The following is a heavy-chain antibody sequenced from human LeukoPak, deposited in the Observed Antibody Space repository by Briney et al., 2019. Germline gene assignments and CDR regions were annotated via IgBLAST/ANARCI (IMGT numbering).Heavy chain of an antibody. CDR3: ARGDDSGYYGYFGY. CDR2: IYTGGNT. CDR1: GFTVDSNY. J-gene: IGHJ4*02. Sequence: GGSLRLSCAASGFTVDSNYLSWVRQAPGKGLEWVSTIYTGGNTYYAASVKGRFTISRDFSKNTVFLHMNSLRAEDTAMYNCARGDDSGYYGYFGYWGQGALVTVPS. V-gene: IGHV3-53*01. D-gene: IGHD3-22*01.